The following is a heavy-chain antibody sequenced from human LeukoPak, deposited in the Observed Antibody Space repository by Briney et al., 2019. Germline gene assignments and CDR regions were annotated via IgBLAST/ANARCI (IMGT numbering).Heavy chain of an antibody. CDR3: ARDQESSLLRYFDWLLPEEYYGMDV. V-gene: IGHV4-30-2*01. J-gene: IGHJ6*02. CDR1: GGSTSSGGYY. D-gene: IGHD3-9*01. CDR2: IYHSGST. Sequence: SQTLSLTCTVSGGSTSSGGYYWSWIRQPPGKGLEWIGYIYHSGSTYYNPSLKSRVTISVDTSKNQFSLKLSSVTAADTAVYYCARDQESSLLRYFDWLLPEEYYGMDVWGQGTTVTVSS.